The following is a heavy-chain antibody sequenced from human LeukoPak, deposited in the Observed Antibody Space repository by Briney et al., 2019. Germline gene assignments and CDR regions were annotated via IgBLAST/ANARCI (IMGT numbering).Heavy chain of an antibody. CDR3: AKEGLSIFGVVIPLEEAQ. J-gene: IGHJ4*02. D-gene: IGHD3-3*01. CDR1: GYTLTELS. Sequence: ASVKVSCKVSGYTLTELSMHWVRQAPGKGLEWMGGFDPEDGETIYAQKFQGRVTMTEDTSTDTAYMELSSLRSEDTAVYYCAKEGLSIFGVVIPLEEAQWGQGTLVTVSS. CDR2: FDPEDGET. V-gene: IGHV1-24*01.